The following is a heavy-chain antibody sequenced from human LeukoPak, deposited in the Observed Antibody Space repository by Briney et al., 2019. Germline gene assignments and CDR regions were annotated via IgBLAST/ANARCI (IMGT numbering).Heavy chain of an antibody. D-gene: IGHD2-2*01. Sequence: GGSLRLSCTASGFTFSNAWMSWVRQAPGKGLEWVSAISGSGGSTYHANSVKGRFTISRDNSKNTLHLQMNSLRAEDTAVYYCAKSKYQLPESWFDPWGQGTLVTVSS. J-gene: IGHJ5*02. CDR2: ISGSGGST. CDR1: GFTFSNAW. CDR3: AKSKYQLPESWFDP. V-gene: IGHV3-23*01.